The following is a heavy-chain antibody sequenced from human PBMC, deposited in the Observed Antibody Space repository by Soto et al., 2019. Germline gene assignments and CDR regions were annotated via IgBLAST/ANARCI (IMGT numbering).Heavy chain of an antibody. CDR1: GFTFDDYA. V-gene: IGHV3-9*01. Sequence: GGSLRLSCAASGFTFDDYAMHWVRQAPGKGLEWVSGISWNSGSIGYADSVKGRFTISRDNAKNSLYLQMNSLRAEDTALYYCAKEFDSCSGGSCHGYYYYYMDVWGKGTTVTVSS. CDR3: AKEFDSCSGGSCHGYYYYYMDV. D-gene: IGHD2-15*01. J-gene: IGHJ6*03. CDR2: ISWNSGSI.